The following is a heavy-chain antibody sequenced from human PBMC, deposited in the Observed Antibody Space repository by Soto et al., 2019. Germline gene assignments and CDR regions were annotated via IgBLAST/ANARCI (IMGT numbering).Heavy chain of an antibody. CDR1: GYTFSNYG. Sequence: ASVKVSCKTSGYTFSNYGITWVRQAPGQPLEWMGGFDPEDGETIYAQKFQGRVTMTEDTSTDTAYMELSSLRSEDTAVYYCATVRYCGGDCLDYWGQGTLVTVSS. CDR2: FDPEDGET. J-gene: IGHJ4*02. D-gene: IGHD2-21*02. V-gene: IGHV1-24*01. CDR3: ATVRYCGGDCLDY.